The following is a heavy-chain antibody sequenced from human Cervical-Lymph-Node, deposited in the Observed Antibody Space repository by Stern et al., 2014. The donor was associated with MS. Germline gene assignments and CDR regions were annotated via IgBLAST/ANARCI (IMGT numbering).Heavy chain of an antibody. V-gene: IGHV1-2*06. D-gene: IGHD2/OR15-2a*01. Sequence: VQLVESGAEMERPGASVRVSCKASGYDFTGFFIHWVRQVPGQGLEWMGRLNPNSDDPTYAQNFQDRVTMTSDTSIGTAYLELSRLTSADTAVYYCAREATRIIVGIDYWGQGTPVTVSS. CDR1: GYDFTGFF. CDR3: AREATRIIVGIDY. J-gene: IGHJ4*02. CDR2: LNPNSDDP.